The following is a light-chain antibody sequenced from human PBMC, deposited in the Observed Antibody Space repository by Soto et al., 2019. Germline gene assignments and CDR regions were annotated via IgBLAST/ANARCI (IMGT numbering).Light chain of an antibody. CDR2: AAS. CDR3: QQSYSTPQT. J-gene: IGKJ1*01. Sequence: DIQMTQSPSSLSVFVGDRVTITCQASQSISIYLNWYQQKPGKAPKLLIYAASSLQSGVPSRYSGSGSGTDFTLTISSVQPEDFATYYCQQSYSTPQTFGQGTKVDIK. CDR1: QSISIY. V-gene: IGKV1-39*01.